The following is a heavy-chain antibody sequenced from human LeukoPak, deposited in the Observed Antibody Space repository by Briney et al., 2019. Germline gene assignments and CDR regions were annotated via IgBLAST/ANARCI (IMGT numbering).Heavy chain of an antibody. CDR1: GFTFSDYY. CDR2: ISSSGSTI. V-gene: IGHV3-11*01. J-gene: IGHJ6*03. CDR3: AMLDDYSNRYYYDYYYMDV. D-gene: IGHD4-11*01. Sequence: GGSLRLSCAASGFTFSDYYMSWIRQAPGKGLEWVSYISSSGSTIYYADSVKGRFTIPRDNAKNSLYLQMNSLRAEDTAVYYCAMLDDYSNRYYYDYYYMDVWGKGTTVTVSS.